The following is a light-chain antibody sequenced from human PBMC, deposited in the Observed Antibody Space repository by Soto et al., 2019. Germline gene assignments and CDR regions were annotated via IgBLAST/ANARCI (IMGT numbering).Light chain of an antibody. CDR3: QQLNSYPIT. Sequence: DIQMTQSPSTLSASVGDRVTITCRASQSLIRSLAWYQQKAGKSPSLLIYEASNLQSGVPARFSGRGSGTEFTLTISSLQTDDFATYYCQQLNSYPITVGPGTRREIK. CDR1: QSLIRS. J-gene: IGKJ5*01. V-gene: IGKV1-5*01. CDR2: EAS.